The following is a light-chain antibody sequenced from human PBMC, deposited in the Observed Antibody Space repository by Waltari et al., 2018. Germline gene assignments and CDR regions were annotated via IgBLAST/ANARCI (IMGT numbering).Light chain of an antibody. CDR3: QSTDNSGTYVV. J-gene: IGLJ2*01. Sequence: SYELTQPPSVSVSPGQPARITCSGAALPRQYSFWYQQRSGQAPVLVIYKDTERPSGIPERFSGSSSGTRVTLTISGVQAQDEADYYCQSTDNSGTYVVFGGGTKLTVL. CDR1: ALPRQY. V-gene: IGLV3-25*03. CDR2: KDT.